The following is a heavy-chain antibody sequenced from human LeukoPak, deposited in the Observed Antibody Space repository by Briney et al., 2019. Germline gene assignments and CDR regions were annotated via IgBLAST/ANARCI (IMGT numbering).Heavy chain of an antibody. CDR2: IRSNLYGETP. V-gene: IGHV3-49*04. CDR3: TRDQTPYY. J-gene: IGHJ4*02. Sequence: PGRSLRLSCTASGFTFGDYAMTWVRQAPGKGLEWVGFIRSNLYGETPEYAASVKGRFTISRDDSNSIAYLEMDSLKTDDTAVYYCTRDQTPYYWGQGTLVTVSS. CDR1: GFTFGDYA.